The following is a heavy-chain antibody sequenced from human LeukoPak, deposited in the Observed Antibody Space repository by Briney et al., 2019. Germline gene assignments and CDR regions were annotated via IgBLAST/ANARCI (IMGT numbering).Heavy chain of an antibody. D-gene: IGHD3-10*02. CDR2: ISSSSSYI. V-gene: IGHV3-21*06. Sequence: PGGSLRLSCAASGFTFSGYSMNWVRQAPGKGLEWVSSISSSSSYIYYADSVKGRFTISRDNPRNSLFLQMNSLRAEDTAVYYCAELGITMIGGVWGKGTTVTISS. CDR3: AELGITMIGGV. J-gene: IGHJ6*04. CDR1: GFTFSGYS.